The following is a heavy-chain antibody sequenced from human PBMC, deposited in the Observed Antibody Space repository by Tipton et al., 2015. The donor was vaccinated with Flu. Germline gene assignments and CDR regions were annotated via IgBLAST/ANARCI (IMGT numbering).Heavy chain of an antibody. Sequence: TLSLTCAVYGGPFSGYYWSWIRQPPGKGLEWIGEINHSGSTNYNPSLKSRVTISVDTSKNQFSLKLSSVTAADTAVYYCARHGVVPAAMYYWGQGTLVTVSS. CDR3: ARHGVVPAAMYY. J-gene: IGHJ4*02. D-gene: IGHD2-2*01. V-gene: IGHV4-34*01. CDR1: GGPFSGYY. CDR2: INHSGST.